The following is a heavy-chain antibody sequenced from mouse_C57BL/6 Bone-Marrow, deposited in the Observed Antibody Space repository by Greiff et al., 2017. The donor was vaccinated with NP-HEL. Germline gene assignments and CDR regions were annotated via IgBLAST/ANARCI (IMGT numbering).Heavy chain of an antibody. CDR3: ARHEGGRRRRRPSNCWFAY. V-gene: IGHV1-62-2*01. CDR2: FYPGSGSI. CDR1: GYTFTEYT. J-gene: IGHJ3*01. D-gene: IGHD4-1*01. Sequence: VQLQQSGAELVKPGASVKLSCKASGYTFTEYTIHWVKQRSGQGLEWIGWFYPGSGSIKYNEKFKDKATLTADKSSSTVYMELSRVTSEDSAVYFCARHEGGRRRRRPSNCWFAYWGQGTLVTVSA.